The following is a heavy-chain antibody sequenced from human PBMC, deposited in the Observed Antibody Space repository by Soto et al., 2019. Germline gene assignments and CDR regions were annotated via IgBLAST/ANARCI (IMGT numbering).Heavy chain of an antibody. J-gene: IGHJ2*01. CDR3: ARAPSWWYFDL. V-gene: IGHV1-3*05. CDR2: INAGNGNT. CDR1: GYTFSTYA. Sequence: QVQLVQSGAKEKKPGASVKVSCKASGYTFSTYAMHWVRQAPGQRLEWMGWINAGNGNTKYSQKFQGRVTITRDTSASTAYMELSNLRSEDTAVYYCARAPSWWYFDLWGRGTLVTVSS.